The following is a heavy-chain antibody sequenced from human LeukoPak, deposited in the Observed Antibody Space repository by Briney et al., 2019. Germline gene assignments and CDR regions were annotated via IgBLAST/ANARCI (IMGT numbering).Heavy chain of an antibody. J-gene: IGHJ5*02. Sequence: GGSLRLSCAASGITFSDYYMAWIRQPPGKGLEWVSYIGTTYNTIYYAASVKGRFTISRDNARKSLYLQMSSLRAEDTAIYYCAPLGGVLTSSAWFDPWGQGTLVAVSS. CDR2: IGTTYNTI. D-gene: IGHD3-16*01. CDR3: APLGGVLTSSAWFDP. V-gene: IGHV3-11*01. CDR1: GITFSDYY.